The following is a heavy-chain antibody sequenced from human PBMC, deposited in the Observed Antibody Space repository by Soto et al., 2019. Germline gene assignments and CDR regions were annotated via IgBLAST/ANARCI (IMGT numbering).Heavy chain of an antibody. D-gene: IGHD1-26*01. Sequence: KPSETLSLTCTVSGGSIRSYYWTWIRQPPGKGLEWIGNIYDSGTTNYNPPLKSRVTVSVDTSKNQFSLKLSSVTAADTAVYYCAKDTYSGSIVVPWGQGTMVTV. CDR3: AKDTYSGSIVVP. V-gene: IGHV4-59*01. J-gene: IGHJ5*02. CDR2: IYDSGTT. CDR1: GGSIRSYY.